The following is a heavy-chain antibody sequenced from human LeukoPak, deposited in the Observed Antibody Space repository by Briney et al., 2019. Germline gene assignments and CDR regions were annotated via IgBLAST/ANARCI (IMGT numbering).Heavy chain of an antibody. CDR2: ISAYNGNT. CDR3: ASKVADSRYDSAFQH. D-gene: IGHD3-22*01. Sequence: ASVKVSCKASGYTFTSYGISWVRQAPGQGLEWMGWISAYNGNTNYAQKLQGRVTMTTDTSTSTAYMELRSLRSDDTAVYYCASKVADSRYDSAFQHWGQGTLVTVSS. J-gene: IGHJ1*01. CDR1: GYTFTSYG. V-gene: IGHV1-18*01.